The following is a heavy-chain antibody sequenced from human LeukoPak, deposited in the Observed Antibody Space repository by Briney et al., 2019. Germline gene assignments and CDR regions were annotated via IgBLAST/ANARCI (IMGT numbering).Heavy chain of an antibody. V-gene: IGHV4-59*01. CDR2: IYYGGTT. CDR3: ASGYQIVY. J-gene: IGHJ4*02. D-gene: IGHD2/OR15-2a*01. CDR1: GGSISSYY. Sequence: SETLSLTCTVSGGSISSYYWSWIRQPPGKGLEWIGYIYYGGTTDYNPSLKSRVTISVDTSKNQFSLTMSSVTAADTAVYYCASGYQIVYWGQGTLVSVSS.